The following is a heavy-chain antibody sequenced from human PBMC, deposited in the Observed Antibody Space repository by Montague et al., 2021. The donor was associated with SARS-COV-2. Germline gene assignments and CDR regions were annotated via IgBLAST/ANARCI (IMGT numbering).Heavy chain of an antibody. CDR2: FWFNKNT. D-gene: IGHD3-9*01. V-gene: IGHV4-59*08. CDR1: VSWDTGSY. J-gene: IGHJ4*02. Sequence: SETLSLTCTGPVSWDTGSYWRWIRLHPRQDVKSVADFWFNKNTNFNPSLRSRVAISVDTSKNQFSLRLTSVTAADTAFYYCVRHPHYDGLNGPPDFWDQGTLGTVSS. CDR3: VRHPHYDGLNGPPDF.